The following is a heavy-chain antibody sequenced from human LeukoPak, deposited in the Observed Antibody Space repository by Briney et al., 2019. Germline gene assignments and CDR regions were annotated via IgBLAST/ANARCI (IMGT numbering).Heavy chain of an antibody. J-gene: IGHJ5*02. CDR1: GGTLSTHA. CDR3: ATGRVSGTTLVSWFDT. V-gene: IGHV1-69*05. Sequence: GASVKVSCKASGGTLSTHAVSWVRQAPGQGLEWMGGIILISPTANYAQKFQDRVTITMDQYTTYMELSSLRSDDTAVYYCATGRVSGTTLVSWFDTWGQGTLVTVSS. D-gene: IGHD1-1*01. CDR2: IILISPTA.